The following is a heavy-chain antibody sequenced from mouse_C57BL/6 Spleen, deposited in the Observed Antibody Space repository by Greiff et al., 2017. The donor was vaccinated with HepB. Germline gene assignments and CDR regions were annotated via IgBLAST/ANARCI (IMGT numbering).Heavy chain of an antibody. J-gene: IGHJ3*01. CDR1: GFSLTSYG. CDR2: IWRGGST. CDR3: AKNPITPGGCAY. D-gene: IGHD1-1*01. V-gene: IGHV2-5*01. Sequence: VHLVESGPGLVQPSQSLSITCTVSGFSLTSYGVHWVRQSPGKGLEWLGVIWRGGSTDYNAAFMSRLSITKDNSKSQVFFKMNSLQADDTAIYYCAKNPITPGGCAYWGQGTLVTVSA.